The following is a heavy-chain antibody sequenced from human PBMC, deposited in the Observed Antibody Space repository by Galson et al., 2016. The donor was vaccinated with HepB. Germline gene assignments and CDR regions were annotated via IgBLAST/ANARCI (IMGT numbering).Heavy chain of an antibody. CDR3: ARGEGDTAMVLGMDV. CDR2: IYYSGST. J-gene: IGHJ6*02. D-gene: IGHD5-18*01. Sequence: SETLSLTCTVSGGSISSYYWSWIRQPPGKGLDWIGYIYYSGSTNYNPSLKSRVTISVDTSKNQFSLKLSSVTAADTAVYYCARGEGDTAMVLGMDVWGQGTTVTVSS. V-gene: IGHV4-59*08. CDR1: GGSISSYY.